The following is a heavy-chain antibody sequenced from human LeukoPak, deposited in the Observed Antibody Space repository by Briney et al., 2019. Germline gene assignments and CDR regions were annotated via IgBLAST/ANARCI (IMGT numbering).Heavy chain of an antibody. CDR2: ISTISSTI. D-gene: IGHD6-13*01. J-gene: IGHJ4*02. V-gene: IGHV3-48*02. Sequence: GGSLRLSCAASGFTFSSYSMNWVRQAPGKGLEWVSYISTISSTIHYADSVEGRFTISRDNAKNSLYLQMNSLRDEDTAVYYCARGRGMAAAGMSYFFDYWGQGTLVTVSS. CDR3: ARGRGMAAAGMSYFFDY. CDR1: GFTFSSYS.